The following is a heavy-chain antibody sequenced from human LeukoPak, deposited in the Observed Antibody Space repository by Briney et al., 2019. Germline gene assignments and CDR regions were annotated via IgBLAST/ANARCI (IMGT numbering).Heavy chain of an antibody. CDR1: GFTFSTYR. CDR3: ATKYSAGWLFDY. J-gene: IGHJ4*02. V-gene: IGHV3-21*01. D-gene: IGHD5-12*01. CDR2: ISSSSSYI. Sequence: GGSLRLSCVGTGFTFSTYRMNWVRQAPGKGLEWVSSISSSSSYIYYADSVKGRITISRDNAKNSLYLQMDSLRVEDTAVYYCATKYSAGWLFDYWGQGTLVTVSS.